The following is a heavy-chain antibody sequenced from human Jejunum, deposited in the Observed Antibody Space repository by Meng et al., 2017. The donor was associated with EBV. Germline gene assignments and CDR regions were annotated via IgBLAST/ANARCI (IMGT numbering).Heavy chain of an antibody. D-gene: IGHD3-22*01. Sequence: QVQLQESGPGLVKSSETLPRTCPVSGGSVSTGSYYWSWIRPPPGKGLEGIGYFYYSASPKYNPSLKSRATISADMSKNQFSLKLRSVTSADTAVYYCARGRGVTDYYDSSGSPFDYWGQGPLVTVSS. CDR3: ARGRGVTDYYDSSGSPFDY. CDR2: FYYSASP. V-gene: IGHV4-61*01. J-gene: IGHJ4*02. CDR1: GGSVSTGSYY.